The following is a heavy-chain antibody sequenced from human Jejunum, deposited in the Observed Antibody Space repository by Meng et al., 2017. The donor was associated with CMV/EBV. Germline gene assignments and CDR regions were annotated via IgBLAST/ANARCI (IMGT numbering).Heavy chain of an antibody. V-gene: IGHV3-21*01. CDR1: TFSSDS. CDR2: ISSSSSYI. J-gene: IGHJ4*02. CDR3: ARDRGSGYDFWSGYSDY. Sequence: TFSSDSMNWVRQAPGKGLEWVSSISSSSSYIYYADSVKGRFTISRDNAKNSLYLQMNSLRAEDTAVYYCARDRGSGYDFWSGYSDYWGQGTLVTVSS. D-gene: IGHD3-3*01.